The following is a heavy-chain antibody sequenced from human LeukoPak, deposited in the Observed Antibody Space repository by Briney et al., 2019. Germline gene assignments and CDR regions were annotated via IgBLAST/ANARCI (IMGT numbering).Heavy chain of an antibody. CDR3: VSNLGDSSGWYEYYFDY. V-gene: IGHV3-21*01. D-gene: IGHD6-19*01. CDR2: ISSSSSYI. Sequence: PGGSLRLSCAASGFTFSSYSMNWVRQAPGKGLEWVSSISSSSSYIYYADSVKGRFTISRDNAKNSLYLQMNSLRAEDTAVYYCVSNLGDSSGWYEYYFDYWGQGTLVTVSS. J-gene: IGHJ4*02. CDR1: GFTFSSYS.